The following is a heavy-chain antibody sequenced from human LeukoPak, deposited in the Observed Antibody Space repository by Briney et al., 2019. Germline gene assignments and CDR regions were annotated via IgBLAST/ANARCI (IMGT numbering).Heavy chain of an antibody. D-gene: IGHD1-26*01. V-gene: IGHV3-74*01. CDR2: INSDGSIT. CDR1: GFTFSSYW. J-gene: IGHJ4*02. Sequence: GGSLRLSCAASGFTFSSYWMYWVRQAPGKGLVWVSRINSDGSITSYADSVKGRFTISRDNAKNTLYLQMNSLRAEDTAVYYCARGRIAGAGSFDYWGQGTLVTVSS. CDR3: ARGRIAGAGSFDY.